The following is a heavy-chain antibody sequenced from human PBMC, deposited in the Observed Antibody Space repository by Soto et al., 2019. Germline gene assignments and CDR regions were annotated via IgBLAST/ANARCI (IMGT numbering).Heavy chain of an antibody. Sequence: PGESLKISCQGSGYTFPNYWIGWVRQMPGKGLEWMGIIYPGDSDTRYSPSFQGQVTISADKSISTAYLQWSSLKASDSARYYCARKNYDSNASPTCFDFWCQATLVTVSS. V-gene: IGHV5-51*01. J-gene: IGHJ5*01. CDR3: ARKNYDSNASPTCFDF. CDR2: IYPGDSDT. D-gene: IGHD3-16*01. CDR1: GYTFPNYW.